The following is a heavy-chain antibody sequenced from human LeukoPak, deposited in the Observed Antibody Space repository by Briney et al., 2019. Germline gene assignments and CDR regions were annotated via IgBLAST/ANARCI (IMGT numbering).Heavy chain of an antibody. CDR1: GGSISSGDYY. CDR2: IYYSGST. V-gene: IGHV4-30-4*01. CDR3: ARALVDEVSNWFDP. Sequence: SQTLSLTCTVSGGSISSGDYYWSWIRQPPGKGLEWIGYIYYSGSTYYNPSLKSRVTISVDTSKNQFSLKLSSVTAADTAVYYCARALVDEVSNWFDPWGQGTLVTVSS. D-gene: IGHD5-18*01. J-gene: IGHJ5*02.